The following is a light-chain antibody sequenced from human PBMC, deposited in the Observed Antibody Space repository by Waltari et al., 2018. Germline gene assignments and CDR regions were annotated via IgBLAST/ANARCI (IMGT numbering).Light chain of an antibody. CDR1: QSVSHSN. J-gene: IGKJ4*01. CDR3: QQYAGSPIT. CDR2: GAS. Sequence: ATLSCRATQSVSHSNLAWYQQKGGQAPRLLIYGASSRATGIPDRFSGSGSGTDFTLSISRLEPEDYGVYYCQQYAGSPITFGGGTKVEI. V-gene: IGKV3-20*01.